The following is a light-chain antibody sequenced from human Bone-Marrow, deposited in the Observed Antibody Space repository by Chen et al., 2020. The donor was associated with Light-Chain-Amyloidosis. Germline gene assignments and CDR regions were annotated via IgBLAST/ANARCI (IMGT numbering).Light chain of an antibody. CDR2: KVT. CDR1: SSDVSDAKH. V-gene: IGLV2-14*01. J-gene: IGLJ1*01. CDR3: SSYTITNTLV. Sequence: QSAMTQPAPVSGSTGQLITTSCTGNSSDVSDAKHVSWYQQHPDKAPKLMMYKVTNRPSWVPERFSGSKSDNTASLTISGLQTEDEADYFCSSYTITNTLVFGSGTRVTVL.